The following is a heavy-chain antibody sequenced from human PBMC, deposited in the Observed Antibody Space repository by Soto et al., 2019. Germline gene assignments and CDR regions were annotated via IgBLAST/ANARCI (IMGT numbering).Heavy chain of an antibody. CDR2: INPDNGNT. V-gene: IGHV1-3*01. CDR3: ARGPSSGAFDY. D-gene: IGHD3-10*01. Sequence: GASVKVSCKSSGYNFRTYYLHWMRQAPGQRLEWIGWINPDNGNTRYSQTFQGRVTLTRDTSANSVYMELSSLTSEDTAMYYCARGPSSGAFDYWGQGTLVTVSS. J-gene: IGHJ4*02. CDR1: GYNFRTYY.